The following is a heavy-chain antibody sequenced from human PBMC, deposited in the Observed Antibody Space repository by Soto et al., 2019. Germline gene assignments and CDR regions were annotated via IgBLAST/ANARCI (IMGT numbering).Heavy chain of an antibody. CDR1: GFSFDDYA. Sequence: EVQLVESGGGLVQPGRSLRLSCAASGFSFDDYAMHWVRQAPGKGLEWVSGISRNSANIGYADSVEGRFTISRDNAKNSLYLQMNSLRAEDTALYYCVKGASNYDFWSGYNWFDPWGQGTLVTVSS. CDR3: VKGASNYDFWSGYNWFDP. J-gene: IGHJ5*02. V-gene: IGHV3-9*01. D-gene: IGHD3-3*01. CDR2: ISRNSANI.